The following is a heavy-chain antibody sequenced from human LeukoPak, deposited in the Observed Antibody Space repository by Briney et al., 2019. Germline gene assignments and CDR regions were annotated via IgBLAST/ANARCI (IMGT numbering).Heavy chain of an antibody. V-gene: IGHV3-21*01. Sequence: PGGSLRLSCAASGFTFNSYSMNWVRQTPGKGLEWVSSISSSSGYINYADSVKGRFTVSRDNAKNSLYLQMNSLRAEDTAVYYCARGGHIVAPGIDAFDIWGQGTMVTVSS. D-gene: IGHD5-12*01. CDR3: ARGGHIVAPGIDAFDI. CDR1: GFTFNSYS. CDR2: ISSSSGYI. J-gene: IGHJ3*02.